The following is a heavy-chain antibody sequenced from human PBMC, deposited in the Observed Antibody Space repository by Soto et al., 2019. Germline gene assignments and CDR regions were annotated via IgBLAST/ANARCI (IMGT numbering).Heavy chain of an antibody. CDR2: INPNSGGT. V-gene: IGHV1-2*02. Sequence: ASVKVSFKASGYTFTGYYMHWVRQAPGQGLEWMGWINPNSGGTNYAQKFQGRVTMTRDTSISTAYMELSRLRSDDTAVYYCARAGDDCSTTNCYVIDYWGQGTLVTVSS. D-gene: IGHD2-2*01. J-gene: IGHJ4*02. CDR3: ARAGDDCSTTNCYVIDY. CDR1: GYTFTGYY.